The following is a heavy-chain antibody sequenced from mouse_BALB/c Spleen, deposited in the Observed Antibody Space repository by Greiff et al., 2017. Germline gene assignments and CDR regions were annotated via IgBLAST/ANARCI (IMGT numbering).Heavy chain of an antibody. Sequence: QVQLKESGPGLVQPSQSLSITCTVSGFSLTSYGVHWVRQSPGKGLEWLGVIWSGGSTDYNAAFISRLSISKDNSKSQVFFKMNSLQANDTAIYYCARGDWDGSFDYWGQGTTLTVSS. V-gene: IGHV2-2*02. CDR3: ARGDWDGSFDY. J-gene: IGHJ2*01. CDR1: GFSLTSYG. CDR2: IWSGGST. D-gene: IGHD4-1*01.